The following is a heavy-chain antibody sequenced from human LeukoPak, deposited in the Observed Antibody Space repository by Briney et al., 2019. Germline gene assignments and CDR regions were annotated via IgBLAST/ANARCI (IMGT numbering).Heavy chain of an antibody. CDR2: FDPEDGET. D-gene: IGHD1-26*01. CDR1: GFSFSSFW. Sequence: GGSLRLSCAVSGFSFSSFWMTWVRQAPGKGLEWMGGFDPEDGETIYAQKFQGRVTMTEDTSTDTAYMELSSLRSEDTAVYYCATVEWEHTLGYWGQGTLVTVSS. CDR3: ATVEWEHTLGY. J-gene: IGHJ4*02. V-gene: IGHV1-24*01.